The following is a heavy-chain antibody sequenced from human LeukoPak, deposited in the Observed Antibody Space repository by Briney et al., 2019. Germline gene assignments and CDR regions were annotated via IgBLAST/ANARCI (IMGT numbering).Heavy chain of an antibody. CDR3: ARWPGEFRPDAFDI. D-gene: IGHD3-10*01. V-gene: IGHV3-21*01. CDR2: ISSSSSYI. CDR1: GFTFSSYS. J-gene: IGHJ3*02. Sequence: GGSLRLSCAASGFTFSSYSMTWVRQAPGKGLEWVSSISSSSSYIYYADSVKGRFTISRDNAKNSLYLQMNSLRAEDTAVYYCARWPGEFRPDAFDIWGQGTMVTVSS.